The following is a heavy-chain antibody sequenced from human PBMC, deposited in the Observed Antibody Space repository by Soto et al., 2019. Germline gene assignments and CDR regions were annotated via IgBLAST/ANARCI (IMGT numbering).Heavy chain of an antibody. CDR2: VSADGVSS. V-gene: IGHV3-23*01. J-gene: IGHJ4*02. Sequence: GGSLRLSCEGSGFTFSSFAMGWVRQAPGKGLEWLSSVSADGVSSFSADSVRGRFRVSRDNSKNTLFLQMRFLRVEGTAVYYCAKTRQAPVGTHFFDLWGQGTQVTVSS. CDR3: AKTRQAPVGTHFFDL. CDR1: GFTFSSFA.